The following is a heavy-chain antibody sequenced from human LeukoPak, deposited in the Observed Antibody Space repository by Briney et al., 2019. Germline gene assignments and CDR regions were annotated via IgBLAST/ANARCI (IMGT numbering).Heavy chain of an antibody. J-gene: IGHJ4*02. CDR2: ISYDGSNK. Sequence: PRGSLRLSCTASGFTFSSYAMHWVRQAPGKGLAWVAVISYDGSNKYYADSVKGRFTISTDNSKNTLYLQMNSLRAEDTAVYYCAGHRRGSFDYWGQGTLVTVS. CDR1: GFTFSSYA. CDR3: AGHRRGSFDY. V-gene: IGHV3-30-3*01. D-gene: IGHD1-26*01.